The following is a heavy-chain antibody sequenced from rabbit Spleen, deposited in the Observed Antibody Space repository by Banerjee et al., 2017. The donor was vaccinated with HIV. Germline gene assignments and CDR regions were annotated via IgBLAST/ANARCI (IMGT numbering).Heavy chain of an antibody. V-gene: IGHV1S45*01. D-gene: IGHD4-2*01. CDR1: GFSFSSYYW. Sequence: QEQLVESGGGLVQPEGSLTLTCTASGFSFSSYYWICWVRQAPGKGLEWIGCIYTGSSGRTYYASWAKGRFTISKTSSTTVTLQMTSLTAADTATYFCARGGDNAGDGYLLWGQGTLVTVS. CDR3: ARGGDNAGDGYLL. CDR2: IYTGSSGRT. J-gene: IGHJ3*01.